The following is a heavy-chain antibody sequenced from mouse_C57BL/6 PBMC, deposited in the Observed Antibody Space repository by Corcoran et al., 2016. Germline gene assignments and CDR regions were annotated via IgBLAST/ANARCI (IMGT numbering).Heavy chain of an antibody. CDR3: ARRWLLSYYFDY. J-gene: IGHJ2*01. V-gene: IGHV1-26*01. D-gene: IGHD2-3*01. Sequence: EVQLQQSGPELVKPGASVKISCKPSGYTFTDYYMNWVKQSHGKSLEWIGDINPNNGGTSYNQKFKGKATLTVDKSSSTAYMELRSLTSEDSAVYYCARRWLLSYYFDYWGQGTTLTVSS. CDR1: GYTFTDYY. CDR2: INPNNGGT.